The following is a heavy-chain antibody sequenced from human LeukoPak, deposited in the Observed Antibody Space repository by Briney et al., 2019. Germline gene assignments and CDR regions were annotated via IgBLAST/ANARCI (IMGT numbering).Heavy chain of an antibody. CDR1: GGSISSYY. V-gene: IGHV4-4*07. J-gene: IGHJ3*02. CDR3: ARGIITGTTRVAFDI. Sequence: MSSETLSLTCTVSGGSISSYYWSWIRQPAGKGLEWIGRIYTSGSTNYNPSLKSRVTMSVDTSKNQFSLKLSSVTAADTAVYYCARGIITGTTRVAFDIWGQGTMVTVSS. D-gene: IGHD1-7*01. CDR2: IYTSGST.